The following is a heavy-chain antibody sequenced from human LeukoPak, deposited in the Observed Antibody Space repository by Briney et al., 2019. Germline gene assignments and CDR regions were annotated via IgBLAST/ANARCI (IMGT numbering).Heavy chain of an antibody. V-gene: IGHV3-7*01. CDR3: ASLYDSTAYPRGPDY. CDR2: INQDGSVK. D-gene: IGHD3-22*01. CDR1: GFTFRSYW. Sequence: PRGSLRLSCAVSGFTFRSYWMSWFRQAPGQGLEWVANINQDGSVKYYVDSVKGRFTISRDNAQNSLYVRMNSLRAEDTAVYYCASLYDSTAYPRGPDYWGQGTLVTVSS. J-gene: IGHJ4*02.